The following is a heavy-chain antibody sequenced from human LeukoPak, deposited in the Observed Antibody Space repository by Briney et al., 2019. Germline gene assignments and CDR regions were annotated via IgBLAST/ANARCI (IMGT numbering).Heavy chain of an antibody. CDR2: IFGSGGSA. D-gene: IGHD6-19*01. J-gene: IGHJ4*02. CDR1: GFTFNSYA. V-gene: IGHV3-23*01. CDR3: AKTTTGYSSGRYPGWPVDY. Sequence: PGGSLRLSCAAFGFTFNSYAMYWVRQAPGKGLEWVSGIFGSGGSAHYADSVKGRFTISRDNSKNTVYLQMNSLRAEDTAVYYCAKTTTGYSSGRYPGWPVDYWGQGALVTVSS.